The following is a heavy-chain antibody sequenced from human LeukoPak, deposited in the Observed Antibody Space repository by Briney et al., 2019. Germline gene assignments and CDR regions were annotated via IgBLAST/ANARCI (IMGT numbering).Heavy chain of an antibody. D-gene: IGHD7-27*01. CDR2: IYYSGST. CDR3: ARRELGSYFDY. Sequence: SETLSLTCTVSGASISSSSYYWGWIRQPPGKGLEWIGSIYYSGSTYYNPSLKSRVTISVDTSKNQFSLKLSSVTAADTAVYYCARRELGSYFDYWGQGTLVTVSS. J-gene: IGHJ4*02. V-gene: IGHV4-39*01. CDR1: GASISSSSYY.